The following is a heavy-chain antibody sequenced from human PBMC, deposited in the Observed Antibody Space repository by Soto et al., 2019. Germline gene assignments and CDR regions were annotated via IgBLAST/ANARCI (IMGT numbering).Heavy chain of an antibody. CDR1: GFTFSSYA. J-gene: IGHJ4*02. CDR3: AKAPYIVVVPAAMGD. CDR2: ISGSGGST. D-gene: IGHD2-2*01. V-gene: IGHV3-23*01. Sequence: GGSLRLSCAASGFTFSSYAMSWVRQAPGKGLEWVSAISGSGGSTYYADSVKGRFTISRDNSKNTLYLQMNSLRAEDTAVYYCAKAPYIVVVPAAMGDWGQGTLVTVSS.